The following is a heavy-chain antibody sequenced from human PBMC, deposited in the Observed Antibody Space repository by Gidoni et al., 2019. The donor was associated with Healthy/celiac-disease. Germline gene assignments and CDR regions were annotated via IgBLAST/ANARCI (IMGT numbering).Heavy chain of an antibody. CDR1: GYTFTSYY. CDR2: INPSGGST. CDR3: ARAQSYDILTGYHRTSYYFDY. V-gene: IGHV1-46*01. Sequence: QVQLVQSGAEVKKPGASVKVSCKASGYTFTSYYMHWVRQAPGQGLEWMGIINPSGGSTSYAQKFQGRVTMTRDTSTSTVYMELSSLRSEDTAVYYCARAQSYDILTGYHRTSYYFDYWGQGTLVTVSS. J-gene: IGHJ4*02. D-gene: IGHD3-9*01.